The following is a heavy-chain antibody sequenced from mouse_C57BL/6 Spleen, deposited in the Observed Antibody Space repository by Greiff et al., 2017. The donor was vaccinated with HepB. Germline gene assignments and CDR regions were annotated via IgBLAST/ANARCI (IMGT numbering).Heavy chain of an antibody. J-gene: IGHJ2*01. CDR1: GYAFTNYL. V-gene: IGHV1-54*01. CDR3: ARGLTVYYVDY. CDR2: INPGSGGT. Sequence: QVQLQQSGAELVRPGTSVKVSCKASGYAFTNYLIEWVKQRPGQGLEWIGVINPGSGGTNYNEKFKGKATLTADKSSSTAYMQLSSLTSEDSAVYFCARGLTVYYVDYWGQGTTLTVSS. D-gene: IGHD4-1*01.